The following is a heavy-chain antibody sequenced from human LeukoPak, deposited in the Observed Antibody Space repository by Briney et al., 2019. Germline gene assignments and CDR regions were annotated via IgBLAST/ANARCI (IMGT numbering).Heavy chain of an antibody. J-gene: IGHJ6*03. D-gene: IGHD4-23*01. CDR2: IYTSGST. Sequence: KTSETLSLTCTVSGGSISSYYWSWIRQPAGKGLEWIGRIYTSGSTNYNPSLKSRVTISVDTSKNQFSLKLSSVTAADTAVYYCARRWVAEGYYYYYYMDVWGKGTTVTVSS. V-gene: IGHV4-4*07. CDR1: GGSISSYY. CDR3: ARRWVAEGYYYYYYMDV.